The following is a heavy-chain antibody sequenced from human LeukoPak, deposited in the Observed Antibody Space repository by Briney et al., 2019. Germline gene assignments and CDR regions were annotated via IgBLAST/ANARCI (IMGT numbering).Heavy chain of an antibody. Sequence: SETLSLTCTVSGDSFSNGNYYWSWLRQPPGKALEWIGYIYYTGKTYCNPSLEGRVTILVDTSRNHFSVKLSSVTAADTAVYYCARSQNYYGSGDYWSQGTLVTVSS. CDR3: ARSQNYYGSGDY. D-gene: IGHD3-10*01. CDR1: GDSFSNGNYY. CDR2: IYYTGKT. J-gene: IGHJ4*02. V-gene: IGHV4-61*03.